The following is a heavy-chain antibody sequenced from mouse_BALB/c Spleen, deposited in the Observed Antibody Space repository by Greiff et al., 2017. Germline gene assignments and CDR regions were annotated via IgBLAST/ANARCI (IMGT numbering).Heavy chain of an antibody. J-gene: IGHJ2*01. CDR1: GFTFSSYA. D-gene: IGHD1-1*01. CDR2: ISSGGST. Sequence: EVQRVESGGGLVKPGGSLKLSCAASGFTFSSYAMSWVRQTPEKRLEWVASISSGGSTYYPDSVKGRFTISRDNAKNTLYLQMSSLKSEDTAMYYCTRAGGSSPYYFDYWGQGTTLTVSS. V-gene: IGHV5-6-5*01. CDR3: TRAGGSSPYYFDY.